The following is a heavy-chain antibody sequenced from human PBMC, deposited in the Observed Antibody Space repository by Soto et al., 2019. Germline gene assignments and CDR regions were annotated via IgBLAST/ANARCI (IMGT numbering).Heavy chain of an antibody. CDR1: GGTFSSYA. Sequence: SVKVSCKASGGTFSSYAISWVRQAPGQGLEWMGGIIPIFGTANYAQKFQGRVTITADESTSTAYMELSSLRSEDTAVYYCARARNDYGDYPRGDYFDYWGQGTLVTVS. J-gene: IGHJ4*02. V-gene: IGHV1-69*13. CDR3: ARARNDYGDYPRGDYFDY. D-gene: IGHD4-17*01. CDR2: IIPIFGTA.